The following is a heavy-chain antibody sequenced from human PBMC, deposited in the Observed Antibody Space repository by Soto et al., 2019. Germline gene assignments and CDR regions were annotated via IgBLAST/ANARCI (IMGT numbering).Heavy chain of an antibody. CDR3: AKPPVAGTLYSEYFQH. J-gene: IGHJ1*01. Sequence: EVQLLESGGGLVQPGGSLRLSCAASGFTFSSYAMSWVRQAPGKGLEWVSAISGSGGSTYYADSVKGRFTISRDNSKNTLYLQMNSLRAEDTAVYYCAKPPVAGTLYSEYFQHWGQGTLVTVSS. D-gene: IGHD6-19*01. V-gene: IGHV3-23*01. CDR1: GFTFSSYA. CDR2: ISGSGGST.